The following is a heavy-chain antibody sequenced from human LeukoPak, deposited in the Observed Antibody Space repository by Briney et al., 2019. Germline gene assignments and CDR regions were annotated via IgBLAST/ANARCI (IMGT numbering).Heavy chain of an antibody. CDR1: EYTFTSYY. CDR2: INPSGGST. CDR3: ARKPKNGGRYDSSGLDAFDI. J-gene: IGHJ3*02. V-gene: IGHV1-46*01. Sequence: ASVKVSCKASEYTFTSYYMHWVRQAPGQGLEWMGIINPSGGSTSYAQKFQGRVTMTRDTSTSTVYMELSSLRSEDTAVYYCARKPKNGGRYDSSGLDAFDIWGQGTMVTVSS. D-gene: IGHD3-22*01.